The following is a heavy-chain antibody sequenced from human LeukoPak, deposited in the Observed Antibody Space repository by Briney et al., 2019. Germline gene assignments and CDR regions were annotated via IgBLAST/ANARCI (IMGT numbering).Heavy chain of an antibody. CDR1: GFTFSSYG. J-gene: IGHJ4*02. V-gene: IGHV3-30*02. Sequence: GGSLRLSCAASGFTFSSYGMHWIRQAPGKGLEWAAFIRYDGSNKYYADSVKGRFTISRDNSKNTLYLQMNSLRAEDMAVYYCVKRWTGTTTGQQDSWGQGTLVTVSS. CDR2: IRYDGSNK. CDR3: VKRWTGTTTGQQDS. D-gene: IGHD1-1*01.